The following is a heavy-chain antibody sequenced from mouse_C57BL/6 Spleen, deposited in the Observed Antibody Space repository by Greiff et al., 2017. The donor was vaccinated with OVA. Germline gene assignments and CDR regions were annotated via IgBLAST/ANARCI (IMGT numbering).Heavy chain of an antibody. J-gene: IGHJ3*01. CDR2: INPNYGTT. Sequence: VQLKQSGPELVKPGASVKISCKASGYSFTDYNMNWVKQSTGKSLEWIGVINPNYGTTSYNQKFKGKATLTVDQSSSTAYMQLNSLTSEDSAVYYCASGYDYDETWFAYWGQGTLVTVSA. CDR3: ASGYDYDETWFAY. CDR1: GYSFTDYN. D-gene: IGHD2-4*01. V-gene: IGHV1-39*01.